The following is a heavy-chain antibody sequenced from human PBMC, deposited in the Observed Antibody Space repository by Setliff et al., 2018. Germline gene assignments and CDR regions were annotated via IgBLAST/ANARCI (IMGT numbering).Heavy chain of an antibody. CDR1: GGSISNSTFY. CDR2: INYYGSIFDDGTTYST. V-gene: IGHV4-39*07. J-gene: IGHJ2*01. CDR3: ARNPDFLQYSFDL. Sequence: SETLSLTCTVSGGSISNSTFYWGWIRQPPGKGLEWIGSINYYGSIFDDGTTYSTYYNPSLKSRATISIDTSKSQFSLKLSSMTAADTALYYCARNPDFLQYSFDLWGRGTLDTVSS. D-gene: IGHD5-12*01.